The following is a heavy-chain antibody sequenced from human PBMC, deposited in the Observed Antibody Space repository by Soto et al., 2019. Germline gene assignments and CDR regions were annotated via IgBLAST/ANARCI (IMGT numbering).Heavy chain of an antibody. CDR3: ARARATMVRGVINWFDP. CDR1: GGSISSGDYY. CDR2: IYYSGST. D-gene: IGHD3-10*01. J-gene: IGHJ5*02. Sequence: SETLSLTCTVSGGSISSGDYYWSWIRQPPGKGLEWIGYIYYSGSTYYNPSLKSRVTISVDTSKNQFSLKLSSVTAADTAVYYCARARATMVRGVINWFDPWGQGTLVTVSS. V-gene: IGHV4-30-4*01.